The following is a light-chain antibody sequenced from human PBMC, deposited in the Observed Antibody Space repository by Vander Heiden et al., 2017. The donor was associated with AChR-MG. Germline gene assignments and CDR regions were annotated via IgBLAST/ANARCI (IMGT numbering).Light chain of an antibody. CDR3: SSYTSSSTPV. CDR1: SSDVGGYNY. Sequence: QSALTQPASVSGSPGQSITISCTGTSSDVGGYNYVSWYQQHPGKAPKLMIYDVSKRTSGVSNRFSGSKSGNTASLTISGLQAEDEADYYCSSYTSSSTPVFGGGTKLTVL. CDR2: DVS. J-gene: IGLJ2*01. V-gene: IGLV2-14*01.